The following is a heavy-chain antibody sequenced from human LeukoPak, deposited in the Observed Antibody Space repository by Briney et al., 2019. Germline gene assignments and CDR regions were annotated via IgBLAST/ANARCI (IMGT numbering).Heavy chain of an antibody. J-gene: IGHJ4*02. D-gene: IGHD6-6*01. V-gene: IGHV4-39*01. CDR2: IYYSGST. CDR1: GGSISSSSYY. CDR3: ARGSSSSREVPFDY. Sequence: SETLPLTCTVSGGSISSSSYYWGWIRQPPGKGLEWIGSIYYSGSTYYNPSLKSRVTISVDTSKNQFPLKLSSVTAADTAVYYCARGSSSSREVPFDYWGQGTLVTVSS.